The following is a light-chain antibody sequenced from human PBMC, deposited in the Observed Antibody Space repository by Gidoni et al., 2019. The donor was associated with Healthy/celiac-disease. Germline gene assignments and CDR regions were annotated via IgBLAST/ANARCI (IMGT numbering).Light chain of an antibody. Sequence: QSALTQPASVSGSPGQSITISCTGTSSDVGGYNYVSWYQQHPGKAPKLMIYEVSNRPSGVSNRFSGSKSGNTASLTISGLQAEDEADYYCSSYTSSRVFGGGTKLXV. J-gene: IGLJ3*02. V-gene: IGLV2-14*01. CDR3: SSYTSSRV. CDR2: EVS. CDR1: SSDVGGYNY.